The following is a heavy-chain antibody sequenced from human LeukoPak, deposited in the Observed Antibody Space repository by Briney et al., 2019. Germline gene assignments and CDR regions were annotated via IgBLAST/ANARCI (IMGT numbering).Heavy chain of an antibody. V-gene: IGHV4-30-4*01. CDR1: GGSISRSDYY. CDR3: ATQTTVVTPPEA. D-gene: IGHD4-23*01. Sequence: PSQTLSLTCSVSGGSISRSDYYWSWIRQPPGKGLEWIGYIYYSGITYYNPSLKSRVTISVDTSKNQFSLKLSSVTAADTAVYYCATQTTVVTPPEAWGQGTLVTVSS. CDR2: IYYSGIT. J-gene: IGHJ5*02.